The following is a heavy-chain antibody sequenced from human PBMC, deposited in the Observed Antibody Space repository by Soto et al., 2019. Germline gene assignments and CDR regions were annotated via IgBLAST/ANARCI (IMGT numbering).Heavy chain of an antibody. CDR2: IYSGGST. CDR3: ARAARGGYYYGMDV. D-gene: IGHD3-16*01. J-gene: IGHJ6*02. V-gene: IGHV3-53*01. CDR1: GFTVSSNY. Sequence: GGSLRLSCAASGFTVSSNYMSWVRQSPGKRLEWVSVIYSGGSTYYADSVKGRFTISRDNSKNTLYLQMNSLRAEDTAVYYCARAARGGYYYGMDVWGQGTTVTVSS.